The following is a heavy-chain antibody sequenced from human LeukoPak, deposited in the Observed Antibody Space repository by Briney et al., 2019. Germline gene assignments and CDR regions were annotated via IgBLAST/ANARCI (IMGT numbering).Heavy chain of an antibody. D-gene: IGHD2-2*01. J-gene: IGHJ4*02. V-gene: IGHV1-2*02. CDR3: ERGRCGSRSCYLFDY. CDR1: GYTLTGYY. CDR2: INPNSGGT. Sequence: ASVKVSCKAAGYTLTGYYMHWLRQAPGQGIEWMGWINPNSGGTSYAQKFQGRVTMTRDTSISTAYMELSTLIADDTGVYYCERGRCGSRSCYLFDYWGQGTLVTVSS.